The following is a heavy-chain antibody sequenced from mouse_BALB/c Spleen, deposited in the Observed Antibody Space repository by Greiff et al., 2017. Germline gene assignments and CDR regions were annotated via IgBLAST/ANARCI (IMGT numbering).Heavy chain of an antibody. CDR3: AQENWDAAMDY. V-gene: IGHV14-3*02. Sequence: EVQLQQSGAELVKPGASVKLSCTASGFNIKDTYMHWVKQRPEQGLEWIGRIDPANGNTKYDPKFQGKATITADTSSNTAYLQLSSLTSEDTAVYYCAQENWDAAMDYWGQGTSVTVSS. J-gene: IGHJ4*01. D-gene: IGHD4-1*01. CDR2: IDPANGNT. CDR1: GFNIKDTY.